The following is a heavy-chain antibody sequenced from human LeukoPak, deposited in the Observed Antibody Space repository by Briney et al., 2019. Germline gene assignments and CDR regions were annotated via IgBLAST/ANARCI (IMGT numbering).Heavy chain of an antibody. D-gene: IGHD6-19*01. Sequence: NPGGSLRLSCVASGFSFSDYRINWVRQAPGKGLEWVSSISPSRSYIHYADSVKGRFTISRDNAKSSVYLQMNNLRAEDTAVYYCARDIEAQWPPGDNWFDPWGQGTLVTVSS. CDR1: GFSFSDYR. V-gene: IGHV3-21*01. J-gene: IGHJ5*02. CDR2: ISPSRSYI. CDR3: ARDIEAQWPPGDNWFDP.